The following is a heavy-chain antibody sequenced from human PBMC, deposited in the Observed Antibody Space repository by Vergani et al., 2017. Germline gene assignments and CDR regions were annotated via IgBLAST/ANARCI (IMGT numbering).Heavy chain of an antibody. J-gene: IGHJ4*02. D-gene: IGHD6-13*01. Sequence: QVQLQESGPGLVKPSQTLSLTCTVSGASMSSVGYYWTWIRQPAGKRLEWIGDILGSGTANSNPSFQGRVSMSVATSKNQFSLTLSSVNATDTAVYYCAXECRAAGYSGPDSWGQGTRVTVSS. CDR3: AXECRAAGYSGPDS. CDR2: ILGSGTA. CDR1: GASMSSVGYY. V-gene: IGHV4-61*02.